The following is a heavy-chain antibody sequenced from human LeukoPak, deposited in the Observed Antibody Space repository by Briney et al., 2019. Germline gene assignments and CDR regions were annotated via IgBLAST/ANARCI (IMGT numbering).Heavy chain of an antibody. D-gene: IGHD6-19*01. Sequence: SETLSLTCTVSGGSISSYYWSWIRQPPGKGLEWIGYIYYSGSTNYNPSLKSRVTISVGTSKNQFSLKLSSVTAADTAVYYCAREGGIAVAAFVYWGQGTLVTVSS. CDR3: AREGGIAVAAFVY. CDR2: IYYSGST. V-gene: IGHV4-59*01. J-gene: IGHJ4*02. CDR1: GGSISSYY.